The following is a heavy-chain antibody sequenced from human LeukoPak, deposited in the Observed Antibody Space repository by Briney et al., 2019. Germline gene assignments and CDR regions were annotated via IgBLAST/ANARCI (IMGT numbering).Heavy chain of an antibody. CDR1: GFTFNNYG. J-gene: IGHJ3*02. V-gene: IGHV3-30*18. CDR3: AKGVRGVIDKDAFNM. D-gene: IGHD3-10*01. CDR2: ISYDGSND. Sequence: GGSLRLSCAASGFTFNNYGIHWVRQSPGKGLEWVAVISYDGSNDYYEDSVKGRFTISRDNSKNTVHLQMNSLRAEDTAVYYCAKGVRGVIDKDAFNMWGRGTMVTVSS.